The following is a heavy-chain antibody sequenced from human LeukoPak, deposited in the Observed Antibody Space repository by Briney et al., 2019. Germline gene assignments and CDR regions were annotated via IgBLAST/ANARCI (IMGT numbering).Heavy chain of an antibody. J-gene: IGHJ3*01. CDR3: ARVTRTHDAFDV. CDR1: GYDINSRDY. Sequence: SETLSLTCDVSGYDINSRDYWGWFRQPPGKGLEWLGYIYSRGTTAYNPSLESRLTMSTDTSKNQFSLTLRSVTTADTAVYFCARVTRTHDAFDVWGQPIMVTVSS. D-gene: IGHD2-21*02. V-gene: IGHV4-28*03. CDR2: IYSRGTT.